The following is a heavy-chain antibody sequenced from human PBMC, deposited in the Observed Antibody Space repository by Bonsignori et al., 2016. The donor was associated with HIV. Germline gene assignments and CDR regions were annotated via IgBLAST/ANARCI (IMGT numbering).Heavy chain of an antibody. CDR3: AVGENGYNTYFDY. Sequence: WIRQPPGKGLEWIGSIYHSGSTYYNPSLKSRVTISVDTSKNQFSVKLSSVTAADTAVYYCAVGENGYNTYFDYWGQGTLVTVSS. CDR2: IYHSGST. J-gene: IGHJ4*02. D-gene: IGHD5-24*01. V-gene: IGHV4-38-2*01.